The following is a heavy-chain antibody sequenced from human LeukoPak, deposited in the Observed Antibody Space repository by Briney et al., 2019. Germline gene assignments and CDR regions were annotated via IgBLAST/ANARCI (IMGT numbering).Heavy chain of an antibody. CDR1: GFTFSNAW. Sequence: GGSLRLSCAASGFTFSNAWMSWVRQAPGKGLEWVGRIKSKTDGGTTDYAAPVKGRFTISRDDSKNTLYLLMNSLKTEDTAVYYCTTVRPSVGGAFDIWGQGTMVTVSS. D-gene: IGHD2-15*01. J-gene: IGHJ3*02. CDR3: TTVRPSVGGAFDI. V-gene: IGHV3-15*01. CDR2: IKSKTDGGTT.